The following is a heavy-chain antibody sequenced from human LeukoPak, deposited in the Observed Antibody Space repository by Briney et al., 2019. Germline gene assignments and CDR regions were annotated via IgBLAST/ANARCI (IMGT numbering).Heavy chain of an antibody. Sequence: GGSLRLSCAASGFTFSSYWMHWVRQVPGKGLVWVSRIKSDGSRTTYADSVKGRFTISRDNAKNTLYLQMNSLRAEDTAVYYCARDQTYGDYWYFDLWGRGTLVTVSS. V-gene: IGHV3-74*01. J-gene: IGHJ2*01. D-gene: IGHD4-17*01. CDR2: IKSDGSRT. CDR3: ARDQTYGDYWYFDL. CDR1: GFTFSSYW.